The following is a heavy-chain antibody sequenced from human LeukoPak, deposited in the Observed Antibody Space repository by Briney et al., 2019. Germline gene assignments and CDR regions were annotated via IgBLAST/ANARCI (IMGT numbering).Heavy chain of an antibody. V-gene: IGHV1-46*01. CDR2: INPSGGTT. J-gene: IGHJ4*02. D-gene: IGHD1-14*01. Sequence: ASVKVSCKASGYTFTTDYIHWVRQAPGQGVEWMGIINPSGGTTNYAQNFQGRVTMTRDTSTSTVYMELSSLRFDDTAVYYCARSETGDERIGVDYWGQGTLVTVSS. CDR3: ARSETGDERIGVDY. CDR1: GYTFTTDY.